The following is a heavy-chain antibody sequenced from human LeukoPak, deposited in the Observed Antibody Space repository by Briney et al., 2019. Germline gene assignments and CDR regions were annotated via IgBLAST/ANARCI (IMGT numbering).Heavy chain of an antibody. Sequence: GGSLRLSCAASGFTFSSYGMHWVRQAPGKGLEWVAVISYDGSNKYYADSVKGRFTISRDNAKNSLYLQMNSLRAEDTAVYYCAKDHSSGYYYYMDVWGKGTTVTISS. J-gene: IGHJ6*03. CDR3: AKDHSSGYYYYMDV. CDR1: GFTFSSYG. D-gene: IGHD2-21*01. V-gene: IGHV3-30*18. CDR2: ISYDGSNK.